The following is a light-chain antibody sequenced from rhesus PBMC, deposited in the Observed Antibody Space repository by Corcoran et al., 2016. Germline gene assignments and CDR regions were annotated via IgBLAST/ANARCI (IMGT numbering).Light chain of an antibody. Sequence: DIVMTQSPDSLAVSLGERVTINCKSSQSLLYSSNNKNYLAWYQQKPEQAPKLLISWASTRESGVPNRFSGSGSGTDFTLTISGLQAEDVAVYYCQQYYSTPLTFGGGTKVELK. J-gene: IGKJ4*01. CDR2: WAS. V-gene: IGKV4-1*01. CDR1: QSLLYSSNNKNY. CDR3: QQYYSTPLT.